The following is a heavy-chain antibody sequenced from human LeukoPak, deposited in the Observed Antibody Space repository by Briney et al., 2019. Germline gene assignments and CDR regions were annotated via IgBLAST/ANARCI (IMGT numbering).Heavy chain of an antibody. CDR1: GYSFSSYW. J-gene: IGHJ3*02. CDR3: ARPQGSGTPGPNAFDI. CDR2: IYPGDSDT. D-gene: IGHD1-1*01. V-gene: IGHV5-51*01. Sequence: GESLKISCKGSGYSFSSYWIGWVRQMPGKGLEWMGIIYPGDSDTRYSPSFQGQVTISADKSISTAYLQWSSLKASDTAMYYCARPQGSGTPGPNAFDIWGQGTMVTVSS.